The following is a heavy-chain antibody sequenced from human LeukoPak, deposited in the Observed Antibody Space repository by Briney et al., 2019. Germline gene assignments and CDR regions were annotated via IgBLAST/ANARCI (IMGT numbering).Heavy chain of an antibody. CDR2: ISGSGGST. V-gene: IGHV3-23*01. D-gene: IGHD3-10*01. J-gene: IGHJ3*02. CDR3: VRVRGGSVRGGFDI. CDR1: GFTFSSYA. Sequence: PGGSLRLSCAASGFTFSSYAMSWVRQAPGKGLEWVSAISGSGGSTYYADSVKGRFTISRDNSKNTLYLQMNSLTTEDTAVYYCVRVRGGSVRGGFDIWGQGTLVSVSS.